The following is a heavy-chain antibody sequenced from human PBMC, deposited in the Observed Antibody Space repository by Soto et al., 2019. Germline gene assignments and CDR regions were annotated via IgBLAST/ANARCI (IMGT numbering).Heavy chain of an antibody. V-gene: IGHV1-69*13. Sequence: SVKVSCKALRGTFTNYAFSWVRQAPGQGLEWMGGIMPFFGSGNYAQKSQGRINITADESTSSVYLELTSLRSEDTAVYYCARDRAGYYSHFVYWGQGTLVTVSS. CDR2: IMPFFGSG. D-gene: IGHD3-22*01. CDR1: RGTFTNYA. J-gene: IGHJ4*02. CDR3: ARDRAGYYSHFVY.